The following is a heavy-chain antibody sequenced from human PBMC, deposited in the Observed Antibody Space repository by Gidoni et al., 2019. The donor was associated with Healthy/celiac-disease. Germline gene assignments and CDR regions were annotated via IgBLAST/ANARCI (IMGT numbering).Heavy chain of an antibody. Sequence: EVQLVESGGGLVKPGGSLRLSCAASGLTFSNAWMSWVRQAPGKGLEWFGRIKSKTDGGTTDYAAPVKGRFTISRDDSKNTLYLQMNSLKTEDTAVYYCTTIMITFGGVIVKSYWGQGTLVTVSS. CDR3: TTIMITFGGVIVKSY. CDR1: GLTFSNAW. D-gene: IGHD3-16*02. V-gene: IGHV3-15*01. J-gene: IGHJ4*02. CDR2: IKSKTDGGTT.